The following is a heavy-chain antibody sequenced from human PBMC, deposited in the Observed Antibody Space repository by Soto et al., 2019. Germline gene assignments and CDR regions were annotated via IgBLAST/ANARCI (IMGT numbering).Heavy chain of an antibody. V-gene: IGHV3-74*01. Sequence: GGSLRLSCAASGFTFRSYWMHWVRQGPGKGLVWVSRINSDGSSTSYADSVKGRFTISRDNAKNTLYLQMNSLRAEDTAVYYCARDRRYSSSWPPYFDYWGQGTLVTVSS. J-gene: IGHJ4*02. CDR3: ARDRRYSSSWPPYFDY. D-gene: IGHD6-13*01. CDR2: INSDGSST. CDR1: GFTFRSYW.